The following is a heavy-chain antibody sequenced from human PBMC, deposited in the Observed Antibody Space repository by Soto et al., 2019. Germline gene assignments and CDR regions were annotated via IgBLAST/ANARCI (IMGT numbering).Heavy chain of an antibody. J-gene: IGHJ6*02. D-gene: IGHD6-19*01. CDR2: ISGSGGST. CDR1: GVTFSSYA. Sequence: GGSLRLSCAASGVTFSSYAMSWVRQAPGKGLEWVSAISGSGGSTYYADSVKGRFTISRDNSKNTLYLQMNSLRAEDTAVYYCAKQIQWLYYYYYYGMDVWGQGTTVTVSS. CDR3: AKQIQWLYYYYYYGMDV. V-gene: IGHV3-23*01.